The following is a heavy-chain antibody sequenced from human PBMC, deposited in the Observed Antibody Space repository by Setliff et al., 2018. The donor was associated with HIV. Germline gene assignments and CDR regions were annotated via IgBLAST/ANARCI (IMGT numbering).Heavy chain of an antibody. CDR3: ARIYGRSGPI. D-gene: IGHD2-15*01. J-gene: IGHJ3*02. V-gene: IGHV2-70*01. Sequence: SGPTLANPTQTLTLTCTFSGFSLSTSGMSVRWMRQPPGKTLEWLAHIDGDDDKYYNTSLRTRLTISKDTSKNQVVLRMTNMDPVDTGMYYCARIYGRSGPIWGQGTMVTVSS. CDR2: IDGDDDK. CDR1: GFSLSTSGMS.